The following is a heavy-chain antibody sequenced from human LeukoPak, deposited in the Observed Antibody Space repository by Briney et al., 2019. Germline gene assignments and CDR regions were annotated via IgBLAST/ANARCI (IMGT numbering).Heavy chain of an antibody. V-gene: IGHV4-59*01. CDR2: IYYSGST. Sequence: SETLSLTCTVSGGSISSYYWSWIRQPPGKGLEWIGYIYYSGSTNYNPSLKSRVTISVDTSKNQFSLKLSSVTAADTAVYYCARAKVGMVAATDYWGQATLVTVSS. CDR1: GGSISSYY. J-gene: IGHJ4*02. D-gene: IGHD2-15*01. CDR3: ARAKVGMVAATDY.